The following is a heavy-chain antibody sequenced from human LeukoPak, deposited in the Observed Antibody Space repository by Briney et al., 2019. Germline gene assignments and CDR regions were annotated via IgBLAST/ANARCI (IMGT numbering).Heavy chain of an antibody. J-gene: IGHJ4*02. CDR3: TGPMFRGLISSY. CDR2: IYSGGST. Sequence: ETLSLTCTVSGGSISSSSYYWGWIRQPPGKGLEWVSVIYSGGSTYYADSVKGRFTISRDNAKNSLYLQMNSLRAEDTAVYYCTGPMFRGLISSYWGQGTLVTVSS. D-gene: IGHD3-10*01. V-gene: IGHV3-66*04. CDR1: GGSISSSSYY.